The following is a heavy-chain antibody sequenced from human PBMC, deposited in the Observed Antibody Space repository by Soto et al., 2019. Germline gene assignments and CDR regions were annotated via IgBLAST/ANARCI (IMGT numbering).Heavy chain of an antibody. V-gene: IGHV1-69*02. CDR2: IIPILGIA. CDR3: ASQSSGSYTVIGWFDP. CDR1: GGTFSSYT. D-gene: IGHD6-19*01. Sequence: SVKVSCKASGGTFSSYTISWVRQAPGQGLEWMGRIIPILGIANYAQKFQGRVTITADKSTSTAYMELSSLRSEDTAVYYCASQSSGSYTVIGWFDPRGQGTLVTVSS. J-gene: IGHJ5*02.